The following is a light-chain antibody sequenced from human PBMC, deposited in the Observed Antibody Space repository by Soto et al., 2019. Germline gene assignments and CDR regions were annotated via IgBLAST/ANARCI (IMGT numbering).Light chain of an antibody. V-gene: IGKV3-11*01. CDR2: GAS. CDR3: QQRNIWPT. Sequence: IVMTQSPATLAVSPGERATRSGSASQSVSSYLACYQQKPGQPPRLLIFGASNRATGIPARFTGSGSGTDFPLTISSLEPEDFAVYYCQQRNIWPTFGQGTKVDIK. J-gene: IGKJ1*01. CDR1: QSVSSY.